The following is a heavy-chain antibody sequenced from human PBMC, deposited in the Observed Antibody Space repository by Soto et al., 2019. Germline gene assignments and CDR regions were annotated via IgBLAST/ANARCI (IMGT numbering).Heavy chain of an antibody. Sequence: HPGGSLRLSCAASGFTFSSYAMSWVRQAPGKGLEWVSAISGSGGSTYYADSVKGRFTISRDNSKNTLYLQMNSLRAEDTAVYYCAKVVEWLLIKNYFDYWGQGTLVTVSS. CDR2: ISGSGGST. D-gene: IGHD3-3*01. V-gene: IGHV3-23*01. J-gene: IGHJ4*02. CDR3: AKVVEWLLIKNYFDY. CDR1: GFTFSSYA.